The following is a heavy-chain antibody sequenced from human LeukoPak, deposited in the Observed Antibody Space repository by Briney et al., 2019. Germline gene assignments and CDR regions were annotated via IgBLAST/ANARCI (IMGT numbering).Heavy chain of an antibody. Sequence: PGGSLRLSCAASGFTVSSNYMSWVRQAPGKGLEWVSVIYSGGSTYYADSVKGRFTISRDNSKNTLYLQMNSLRAEDTAVYYCAKDGQYCSGGDCYRGYFQHWGQGTLVTVSA. CDR1: GFTVSSNY. V-gene: IGHV3-53*01. D-gene: IGHD2-15*01. J-gene: IGHJ1*01. CDR2: IYSGGST. CDR3: AKDGQYCSGGDCYRGYFQH.